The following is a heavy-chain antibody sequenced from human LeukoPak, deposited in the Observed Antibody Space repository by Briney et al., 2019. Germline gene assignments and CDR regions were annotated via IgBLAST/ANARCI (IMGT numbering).Heavy chain of an antibody. V-gene: IGHV3-73*01. Sequence: SGGSLRLSCAASGFTFSGSAMHWVRQASGKGLEWVGRIRSKANSYATAYAASVKGRFTISRDDSKNTACLQMNSLKTEDTAVYYCTKPNDHGDYGDYWGQGTLVTVSS. CDR1: GFTFSGSA. CDR3: TKPNDHGDYGDY. D-gene: IGHD4-17*01. J-gene: IGHJ4*02. CDR2: IRSKANSYAT.